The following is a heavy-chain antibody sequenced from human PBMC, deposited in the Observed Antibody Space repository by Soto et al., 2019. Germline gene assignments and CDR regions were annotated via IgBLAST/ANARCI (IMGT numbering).Heavy chain of an antibody. Sequence: VQLVQSGAEVKKPGSSVKISCKPSGGTFSSYAINWVRQAPGQGLEWMGGIIPMFAAIKYAQSFQGRVTITADESTRTAYMELSSLRSEDTAVYYCASDHGERTYYYYTMDVWGQGTTVTVSS. J-gene: IGHJ6*02. V-gene: IGHV1-69*01. CDR2: IIPMFAAI. CDR1: GGTFSSYA. D-gene: IGHD4-17*01. CDR3: ASDHGERTYYYYTMDV.